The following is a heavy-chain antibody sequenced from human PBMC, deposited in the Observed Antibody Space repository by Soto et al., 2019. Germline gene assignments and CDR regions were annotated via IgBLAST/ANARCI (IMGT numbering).Heavy chain of an antibody. CDR1: GGSISSGGSY. V-gene: IGHV4-30-4*01. J-gene: IGHJ4*02. D-gene: IGHD2-2*01. CDR2: IYYSGNT. CDR3: VRYCSTTKCPFDY. Sequence: SETLSLTCAVSGGSISSGGSYWGWIRQPPGKGLEWIGYIYYSGNTYFNPSLKSRVTLSVDTSKNQFSLNLSSVTAADTAVYYCVRYCSTTKCPFDYWGQGTLVTVSS.